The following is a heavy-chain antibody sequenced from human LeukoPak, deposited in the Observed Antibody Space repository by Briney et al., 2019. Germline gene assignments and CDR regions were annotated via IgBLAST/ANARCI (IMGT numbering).Heavy chain of an antibody. Sequence: SSETLSLTCTVSGGSISSGGYYWSWIRQPPGKGLEWIGYIYHSGSTYYNPSLKSRVTISVDTSKNQFSLKLSSVTAADTAVYYCAREIRGEWCSTSCPDAFDIWGQGTMVTVSS. V-gene: IGHV4-30-2*01. CDR1: GGSISSGGYY. CDR3: AREIRGEWCSTSCPDAFDI. D-gene: IGHD2-2*01. J-gene: IGHJ3*02. CDR2: IYHSGST.